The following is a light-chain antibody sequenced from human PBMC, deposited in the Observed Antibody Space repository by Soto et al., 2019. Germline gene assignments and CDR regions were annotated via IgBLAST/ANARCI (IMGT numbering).Light chain of an antibody. CDR1: SSDVGTYNL. CDR3: SSYAGGSTII. V-gene: IGLV2-23*02. Sequence: QSVLTQPASVSGSPGQSITISCTGSSSDVGTYNLVSWFEHHPGKAPKLMIYEVNKRPSGVSSRFSGSKSGNTASLTISGLQAEDESFYYCSSYAGGSTIIFGGGTKLTVL. CDR2: EVN. J-gene: IGLJ2*01.